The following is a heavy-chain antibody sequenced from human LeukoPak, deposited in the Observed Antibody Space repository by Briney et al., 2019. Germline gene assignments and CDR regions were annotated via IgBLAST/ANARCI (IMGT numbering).Heavy chain of an antibody. V-gene: IGHV3-53*01. CDR3: ARTNPVYGDYDY. J-gene: IGHJ4*02. CDR2: IYPNTNT. CDR1: GFSVSDNY. Sequence: GGSLRLSCAVSGFSVSDNYVSWVRRAPGKGLQWVSIIYPNTNTYNAASVKGRFTISRDNSKNTIYLEMDSLTAEDTAVYYCARTNPVYGDYDYWGLGTLVTVYS. D-gene: IGHD4-17*01.